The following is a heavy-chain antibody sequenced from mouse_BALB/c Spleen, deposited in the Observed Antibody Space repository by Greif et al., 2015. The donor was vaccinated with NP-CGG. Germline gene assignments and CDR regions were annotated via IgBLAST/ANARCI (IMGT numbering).Heavy chain of an antibody. CDR2: INPSTGYT. Sequence: QVQLQQPGAELAKPGASVKMSCKASGYTFTSYWMHWVKQRPGQGLEWIGYINPSTGYTEYNQKFKDKATLTADKSSSTAYMQLSSLTSEDSAVYYCAREGALGSGYVAYWGQGTLVTVSA. D-gene: IGHD3-1*01. CDR3: AREGALGSGYVAY. J-gene: IGHJ3*01. V-gene: IGHV1-7*01. CDR1: GYTFTSYW.